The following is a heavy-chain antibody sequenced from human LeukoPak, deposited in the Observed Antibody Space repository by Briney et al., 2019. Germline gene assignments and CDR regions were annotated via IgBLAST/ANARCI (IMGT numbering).Heavy chain of an antibody. CDR3: ARDRSGWYAWFDP. D-gene: IGHD6-19*01. J-gene: IGHJ5*02. V-gene: IGHV4-59*01. CDR2: IYYSGST. CDR1: GGSISSYY. Sequence: SETLSLTCTVSGGSISSYYWGWIRQPPGKGLEWIGYIYYSGSTNYNPSLKSRVTISVDTSKNQFSLELSSVTAADTAVYYCARDRSGWYAWFDPWGQGTLVTVSS.